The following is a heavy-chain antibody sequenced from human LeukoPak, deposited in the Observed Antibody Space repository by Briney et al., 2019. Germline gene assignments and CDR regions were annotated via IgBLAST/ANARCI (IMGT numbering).Heavy chain of an antibody. V-gene: IGHV4-38-2*02. CDR1: GYSISSGYY. Sequence: SETLPLTCAVSGYSISSGYYWGWIRQPPGKGLEWIGSIFHSGTTYYHPSLKSRVTISVDTSKNQFSLKLSSVTAADTAVYFCAREDRVAMDFGYWGQGTLVTVSS. J-gene: IGHJ4*02. CDR3: AREDRVAMDFGY. D-gene: IGHD5-12*01. CDR2: IFHSGTT.